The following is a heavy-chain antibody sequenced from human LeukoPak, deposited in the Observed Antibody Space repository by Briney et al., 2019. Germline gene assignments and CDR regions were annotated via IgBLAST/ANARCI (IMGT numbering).Heavy chain of an antibody. J-gene: IGHJ4*02. V-gene: IGHV1-2*02. Sequence: ASVKVSFKTSGYTFTGYYMHWLRQAPGQGLEWMGWINVNSADTNYAQKFQGRVTMTRDTSISTAYMELSRLRSDDTAVYYCARGDLLRYFDWLLYWYWGQGTLVTVSS. CDR1: GYTFTGYY. CDR2: INVNSADT. CDR3: ARGDLLRYFDWLLYWY. D-gene: IGHD3-9*01.